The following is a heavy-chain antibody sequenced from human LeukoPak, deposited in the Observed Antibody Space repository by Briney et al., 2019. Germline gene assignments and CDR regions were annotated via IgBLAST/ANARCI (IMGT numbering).Heavy chain of an antibody. V-gene: IGHV3-23*01. CDR3: AKDITVTEPYYFGY. J-gene: IGHJ4*02. CDR1: GFTFSNYA. Sequence: GGSLRLSCAASGFTFSNYAMSWVRQVPGKGLEWVSGISGSGFTSYADSVKGRFTISRDNSKNTLYLQMNSLRAEDTAIYYCAKDITVTEPYYFGYWGQGTLVTVSS. D-gene: IGHD4-17*01. CDR2: ISGSGFT.